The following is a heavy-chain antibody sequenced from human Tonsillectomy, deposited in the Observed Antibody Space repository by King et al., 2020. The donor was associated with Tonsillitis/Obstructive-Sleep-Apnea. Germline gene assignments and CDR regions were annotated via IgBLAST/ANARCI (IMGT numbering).Heavy chain of an antibody. V-gene: IGHV3-15*01. CDR1: GFTFSNAW. CDR2: IKSKTDGGTT. Sequence: VQLVESGGGLVKPGGSLRLSCAASGFTFSNAWMSWVRQAPGKGLEWVGRIKSKTDGGTTDYAAPVKGRFTISRDDSKNTLYLQMNSLKTEDTAVYYCTQALRVYYDSSGFHAFVIWGQGTMVTVSS. J-gene: IGHJ3*02. CDR3: TQALRVYYDSSGFHAFVI. D-gene: IGHD3-22*01.